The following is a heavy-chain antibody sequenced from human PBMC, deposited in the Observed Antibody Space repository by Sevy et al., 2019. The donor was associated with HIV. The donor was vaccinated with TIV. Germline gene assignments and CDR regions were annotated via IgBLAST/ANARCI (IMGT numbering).Heavy chain of an antibody. Sequence: SETLSLTCTVSGGSVSSGSYYWSWIRQPPGKGLEWIGYIYYSGSTNHNPSLKRRVTISVDTSKNQFSLKLSSVTAADTAVYYCAREDGWGLLGYYYYGMDVWGQGTTVTVSS. V-gene: IGHV4-61*01. CDR3: AREDGWGLLGYYYYGMDV. CDR1: GGSVSSGSYY. D-gene: IGHD6-19*01. J-gene: IGHJ6*02. CDR2: IYYSGST.